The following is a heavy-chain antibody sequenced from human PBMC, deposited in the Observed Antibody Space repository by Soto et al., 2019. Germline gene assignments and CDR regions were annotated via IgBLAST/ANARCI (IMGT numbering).Heavy chain of an antibody. CDR1: GFTVTSSY. J-gene: IGHJ4*02. CDR2: IYSGDAT. V-gene: IGHV3-53*01. Sequence: GGSLRLSCAASGFTVTSSYMNWVRQAPGKGLEWVSIIYSGDATSYADSVKGRFTISRDNSKNTLYLQMNNLRVEDTAVYYCATSELTKARFDYWGQGTLVTVSS. D-gene: IGHD1-26*01. CDR3: ATSELTKARFDY.